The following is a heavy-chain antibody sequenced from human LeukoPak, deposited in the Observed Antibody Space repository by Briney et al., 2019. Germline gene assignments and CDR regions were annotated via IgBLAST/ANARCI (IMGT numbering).Heavy chain of an antibody. CDR2: IYHSGST. CDR1: GASVDLGDYY. J-gene: IGHJ3*02. CDR3: AGDTNPLRAFDI. V-gene: IGHV4-30-4*01. Sequence: SETLSLTCTVSGASVDLGDYYWTWIRQPPGKALEWIGYIYHSGSTYYNPSLKSRVTISVDRSKNQFSLKLSSVAAADTAVYYCAGDTNPLRAFDIWGQGTMVTVSS. D-gene: IGHD3-3*01.